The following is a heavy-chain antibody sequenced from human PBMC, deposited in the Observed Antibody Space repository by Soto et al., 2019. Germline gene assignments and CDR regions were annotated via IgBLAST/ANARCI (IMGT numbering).Heavy chain of an antibody. J-gene: IGHJ6*02. CDR1: GFTFSSYG. D-gene: IGHD2-8*01. CDR2: VSFDGDIK. CDR3: AKDQRAIVLLVSQYYSYAMDV. Sequence: LRLSCAASGFTFSSYGMHWVRQAPGKGLEWVALVSFDGDIKYYADSVKGRFTISRENSKNTAYLQMDSLRPEDTAVYYCAKDQRAIVLLVSQYYSYAMDVWGQGTTVTVSS. V-gene: IGHV3-30*18.